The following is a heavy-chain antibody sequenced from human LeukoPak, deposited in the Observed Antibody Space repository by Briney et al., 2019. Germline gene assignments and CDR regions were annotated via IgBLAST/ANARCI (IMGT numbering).Heavy chain of an antibody. D-gene: IGHD3-10*01. V-gene: IGHV3-23*01. CDR2: ISGSGGST. Sequence: GGSLRLSCAASGFIFSSYAMSWVRQAPGKGLEWVSAISGSGGSTYYADSVKGRFTISRDNSKNTLYLQMNSLRAEDTAVYYGAKDGSYYYGSGSYYHYYYYGMDVWGQGTTVTVSS. CDR1: GFIFSSYA. J-gene: IGHJ6*02. CDR3: AKDGSYYYGSGSYYHYYYYGMDV.